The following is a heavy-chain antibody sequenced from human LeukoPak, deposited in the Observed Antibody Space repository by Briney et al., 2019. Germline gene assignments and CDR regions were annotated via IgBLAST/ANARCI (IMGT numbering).Heavy chain of an antibody. Sequence: SETLSLTCTVSGGSISSNNYYWGWIRQPPGKGLQWIGSIYSGGSTYYNPSLKSRVAISVDTSKNQFSLKLSSVTAADTAVYYCGWGFGSGWYNGWGQGTLVTVSS. CDR3: GWGFGSGWYNG. J-gene: IGHJ4*02. CDR1: GGSISSNNYY. D-gene: IGHD6-19*01. CDR2: IYSGGST. V-gene: IGHV4-39*01.